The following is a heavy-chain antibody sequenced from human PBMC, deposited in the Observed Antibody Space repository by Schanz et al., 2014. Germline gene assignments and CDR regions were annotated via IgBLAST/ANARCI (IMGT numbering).Heavy chain of an antibody. V-gene: IGHV3-30*04. CDR2: VPFDGSQK. CDR3: ARDHTTESYYSAGPPIDY. J-gene: IGHJ4*02. CDR1: GFTFSSYA. D-gene: IGHD1-26*01. Sequence: QVQLVESGGGVVQPGRSLRLSCAASGFTFSSYALHWVRQAPGKGLEWVAFVPFDGSQKFYADSVKGRFTISRDNSKNTVYLQMNSLRPGDTAVYYGARDHTTESYYSAGPPIDYGGQGTLVTVSS.